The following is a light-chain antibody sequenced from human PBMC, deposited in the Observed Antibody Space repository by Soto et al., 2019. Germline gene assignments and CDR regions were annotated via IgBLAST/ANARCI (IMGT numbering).Light chain of an antibody. CDR3: SSYTSSSIDYV. CDR2: KVS. Sequence: QSALTQPASVSGSPGQSITISCTGSSSDVGGYNYVSWYQQHPGKAPKLMIYKVSNRPSGVSTRFSGSKSGNTASLTISGLQAEDEADYYCSSYTSSSIDYVFGTGTKVTVL. CDR1: SSDVGGYNY. V-gene: IGLV2-14*01. J-gene: IGLJ1*01.